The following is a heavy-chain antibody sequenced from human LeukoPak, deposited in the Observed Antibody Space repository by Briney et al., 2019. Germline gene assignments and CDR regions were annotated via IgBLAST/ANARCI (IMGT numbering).Heavy chain of an antibody. CDR2: ISSSGSTI. J-gene: IGHJ4*02. D-gene: IGHD3-16*02. Sequence: PGGSLRLSCAASGFTFSSYEMNWVCQAPGKGLEWVSYISSSGSTIYYADSVKGRFTISRDNAKNSLYLQMNSLRAEDTAVYYCARGYDYVWGSYRKGFDYWGQGTLVTVSS. V-gene: IGHV3-48*03. CDR1: GFTFSSYE. CDR3: ARGYDYVWGSYRKGFDY.